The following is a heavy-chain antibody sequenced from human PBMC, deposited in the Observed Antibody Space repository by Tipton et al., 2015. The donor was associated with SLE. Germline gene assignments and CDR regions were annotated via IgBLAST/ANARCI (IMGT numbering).Heavy chain of an antibody. Sequence: SLRLSCAASGFDVSSNYMTWVRQAPGKGLEWVSVIYSGDKVYYADSVKGRFTISRDNSNNTLYLQMNSLRAEDTAVYYCAKDIVATTPIYGMDAWGQGTTVTVSS. D-gene: IGHD5-12*01. CDR2: IYSGDKV. V-gene: IGHV3-53*05. CDR3: AKDIVATTPIYGMDA. CDR1: GFDVSSNY. J-gene: IGHJ6*02.